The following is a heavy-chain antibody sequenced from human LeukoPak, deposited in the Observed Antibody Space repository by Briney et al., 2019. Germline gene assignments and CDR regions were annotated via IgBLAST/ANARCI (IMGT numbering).Heavy chain of an antibody. D-gene: IGHD3-3*01. CDR2: ISAYNGNT. CDR3: ARELRSRVTIFGVVTRDAFDI. V-gene: IGHV1-18*01. CDR1: GYTFTSYG. Sequence: ASVKVSCKASGYTFTSYGISWVRQAPGQGLEWMGWISAYNGNTNYAQKLQGRVTMTRDTSTSTVYMELSSLRSEDTAVYYCARELRSRVTIFGVVTRDAFDIWGQGTMVTVSS. J-gene: IGHJ3*02.